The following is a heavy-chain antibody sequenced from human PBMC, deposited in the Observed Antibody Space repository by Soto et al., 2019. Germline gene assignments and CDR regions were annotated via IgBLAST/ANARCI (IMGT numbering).Heavy chain of an antibody. Sequence: QVQLVQSGAEVKKPGASVKVSCKASGYTFTSYGISWVRQAPGQALEWMGWISAYNGNTNYAQKLQGRVTMTTDTTTSTAFLELGSLRSDDMTVYYCARVRTPLIAMIVVGPDAFDFWGKGTMLTVS. V-gene: IGHV1-18*03. D-gene: IGHD3-22*01. CDR3: ARVRTPLIAMIVVGPDAFDF. CDR1: GYTFTSYG. J-gene: IGHJ3*01. CDR2: ISAYNGNT.